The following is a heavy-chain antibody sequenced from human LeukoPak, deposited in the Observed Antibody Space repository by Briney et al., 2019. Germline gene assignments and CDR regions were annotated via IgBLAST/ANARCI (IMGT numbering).Heavy chain of an antibody. V-gene: IGHV4-34*01. D-gene: IGHD3-10*01. CDR2: INHNGRT. Sequence: SETLSLTCAVSGGSLSGYFWGWIRQPPGKGLEWTGEINHNGRTNYNASLKSRVTISADTSKNLLSLKLSSVTAADTAVYYCARVRAEVRGVINDLDYWGQGTLVTVSS. J-gene: IGHJ4*02. CDR3: ARVRAEVRGVINDLDY. CDR1: GGSLSGYF.